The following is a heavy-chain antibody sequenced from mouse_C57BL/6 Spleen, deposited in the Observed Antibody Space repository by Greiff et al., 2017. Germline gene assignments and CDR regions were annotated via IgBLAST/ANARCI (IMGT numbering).Heavy chain of an antibody. J-gene: IGHJ4*01. CDR2: IDPEDGAT. CDR3: TTSPSSVVAPGDMDY. V-gene: IGHV14-1*01. Sequence: VQLQQSGAELVRPGASVKLSCTASGFNIKDYYMHWVKQRPEQGLEWIGRIDPEDGATEYAPKFQGKATMTADTSSHTAYLPSSSLPSEDTAVFYCTTSPSSVVAPGDMDYWGQGTSLTVSS. D-gene: IGHD1-1*01. CDR1: GFNIKDYY.